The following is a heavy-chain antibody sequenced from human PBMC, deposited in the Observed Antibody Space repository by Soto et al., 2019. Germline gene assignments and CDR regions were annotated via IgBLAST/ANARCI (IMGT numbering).Heavy chain of an antibody. CDR1: GYSFGDHY. CDR2: IKPNSGAT. J-gene: IGHJ3*02. CDR3: VRALAATGTAADTFDI. V-gene: IGHV1-2*02. D-gene: IGHD6-13*01. Sequence: ASVKVSCKASGYSFGDHYIHWIRQAPGQGLDWLGWIKPNSGATNYVQKFQGRVTMTRDTSISTAYMEVSRLTSDDTAVYYCVRALAATGTAADTFDIWGQGTMVTVSS.